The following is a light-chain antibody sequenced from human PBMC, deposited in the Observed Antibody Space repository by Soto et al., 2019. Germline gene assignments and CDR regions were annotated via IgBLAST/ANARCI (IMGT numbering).Light chain of an antibody. V-gene: IGKV1-5*03. CDR2: KAS. J-gene: IGKJ4*01. Sequence: DIQMTQSPSTLSASVGDRVTITCRASQSSSSWLAWYQQKPGKAPKLLIYKASSLESGVPSRFSGSGSGTEFTLTISSLQPDDFATYYCQQYDNLPITFGGGTKVEIK. CDR3: QQYDNLPIT. CDR1: QSSSSW.